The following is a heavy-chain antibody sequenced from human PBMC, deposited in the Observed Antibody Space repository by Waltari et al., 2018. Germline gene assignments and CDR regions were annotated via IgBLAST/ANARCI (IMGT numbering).Heavy chain of an antibody. Sequence: EVQLVESGGGLVQPGGSLRLSCAASGFTFSSYAMSWVRQAPGKGLEWVSAISSSGGSTYYADSVKGRFTISRDKSKNTLYQQMNSLRAEDTVVYYCAKTAGGDYYYYYYMDVWGKGTTVTVSS. D-gene: IGHD3-10*01. CDR3: AKTAGGDYYYYYYMDV. J-gene: IGHJ6*03. V-gene: IGHV3-23*04. CDR2: ISSSGGST. CDR1: GFTFSSYA.